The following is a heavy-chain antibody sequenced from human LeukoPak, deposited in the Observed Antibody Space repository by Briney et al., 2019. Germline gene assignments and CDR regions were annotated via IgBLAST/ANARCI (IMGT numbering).Heavy chain of an antibody. D-gene: IGHD3-16*01. J-gene: IGHJ6*03. CDR1: GGSFSGYY. CDR2: INHSGTT. V-gene: IGHV4-34*01. CDR3: ARVWAPGYYYYMDV. Sequence: PSETLSLTCAVYGGSFSGYYWSWIRQPPGKGLEWIGEINHSGTTYYNPSLKSRVTISVDTSKNQFSLKLSSVTAADTAVYYCARVWAPGYYYYMDVWGKGTTVTVSS.